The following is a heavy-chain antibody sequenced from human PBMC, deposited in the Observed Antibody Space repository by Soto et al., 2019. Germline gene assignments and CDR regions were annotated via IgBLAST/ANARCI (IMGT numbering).Heavy chain of an antibody. CDR3: ARVYYDSSGYYDAVDI. D-gene: IGHD3-22*01. CDR2: IYYSGST. V-gene: IGHV4-59*01. Sequence: SETLSLTCTVSGGSISSYYWSWIRQPPGKGLEWIGYIYYSGSTNYNPSLKSRVTISVDTSKNQFSLKLSSVTAADTAVYYCARVYYDSSGYYDAVDIWGQGTMVTVSS. CDR1: GGSISSYY. J-gene: IGHJ3*02.